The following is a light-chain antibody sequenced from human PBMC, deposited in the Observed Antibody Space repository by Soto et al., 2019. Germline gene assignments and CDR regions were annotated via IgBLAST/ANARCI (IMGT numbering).Light chain of an antibody. CDR1: SSDVGFYNF. CDR2: EVT. CDR3: ASYAGTKLFV. J-gene: IGLJ1*01. Sequence: QSVLTQPPSASGSPGPSLTISCTGTSSDVGFYNFVSWYQQRPGKAPKLVIYEVTKRPSGVPDRFSGSKSGSTASLTVSGLQADDEADYYCASYAGTKLFVFGSGTKLTVL. V-gene: IGLV2-8*01.